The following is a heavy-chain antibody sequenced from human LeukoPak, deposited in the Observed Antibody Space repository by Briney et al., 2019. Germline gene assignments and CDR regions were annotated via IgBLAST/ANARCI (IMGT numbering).Heavy chain of an antibody. D-gene: IGHD2-21*02. V-gene: IGHV1-2*06. CDR3: ATGSGDWPPDY. Sequence: ASVKVSCKASRYTLTDYYVHWVRQAPGQGLEWLGRISPNSGGTNYAQTFQGRVTMTRDSSISTAYMELSRARYDDTAMYYCATGSGDWPPDYWGQGSQVTVSS. CDR1: RYTLTDYY. J-gene: IGHJ4*02. CDR2: ISPNSGGT.